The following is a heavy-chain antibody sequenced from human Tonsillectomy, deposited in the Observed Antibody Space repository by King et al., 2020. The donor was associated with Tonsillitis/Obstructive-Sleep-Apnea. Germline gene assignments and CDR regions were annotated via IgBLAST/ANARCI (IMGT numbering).Heavy chain of an antibody. Sequence: QLVQSGAEVRKPGASVKVSCKASGYTFTTYYMHLLLQAPGQGLEWMGIINPSGGSTSYTQKFQGRVTMTRDTSTSTVYMELSSLRSEDTAVYHCARVPRGSHYFDYWGQGTLVTVSS. CDR1: GYTFTTYY. J-gene: IGHJ4*02. CDR3: ARVPRGSHYFDY. D-gene: IGHD1-26*01. CDR2: INPSGGST. V-gene: IGHV1-46*01.